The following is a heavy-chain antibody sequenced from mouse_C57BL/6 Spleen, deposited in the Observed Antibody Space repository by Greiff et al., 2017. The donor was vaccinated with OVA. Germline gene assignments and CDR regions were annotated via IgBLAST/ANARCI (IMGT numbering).Heavy chain of an antibody. V-gene: IGHV1-55*01. CDR2: IYPGSGST. D-gene: IGHD1-1*01. CDR3: ASYYYGSHYYAMDY. J-gene: IGHJ4*01. Sequence: QVQLKQPGAELVKPGASVKMSCKASGYTFTSYWITWVKQRPGQGLEWIGDIYPGSGSTNYNEKFKSKATLTVDTSSSTAYMQLSSLTSEDSAVYYCASYYYGSHYYAMDYWGQGTSVTVSS. CDR1: GYTFTSYW.